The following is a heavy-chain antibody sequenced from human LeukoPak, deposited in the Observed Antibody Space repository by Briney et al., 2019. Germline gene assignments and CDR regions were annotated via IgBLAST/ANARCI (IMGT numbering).Heavy chain of an antibody. Sequence: SVKVSCKASGGTFSTYAISWVRQAPGQGLEWMGGITPILGTANYAQKLQGRVTMTTDTSTSTAYMELRSLRSDDTAVYYCARSRYYDSSTMNWFDPWGQGTLVTVSS. CDR3: ARSRYYDSSTMNWFDP. V-gene: IGHV1-69*10. CDR1: GGTFSTYA. CDR2: ITPILGTA. J-gene: IGHJ5*02. D-gene: IGHD3-22*01.